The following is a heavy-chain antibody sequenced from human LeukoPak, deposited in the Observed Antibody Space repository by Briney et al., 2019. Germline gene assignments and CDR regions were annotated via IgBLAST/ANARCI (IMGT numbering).Heavy chain of an antibody. J-gene: IGHJ4*02. CDR2: ISSNGGST. V-gene: IGHV3-64*01. CDR1: GFTFSSYA. D-gene: IGHD4-17*01. CDR3: ARTVTTSSYYFDY. Sequence: GGSLRLSCAASGFTFSSYAMHWVRQAPGKGLEYVSAISSNGGSTYYANSVKGRFTISRDNSKNTLYLQMGSLRAEDMAVYYCARTVTTSSYYFDYWGQGTLVTVSS.